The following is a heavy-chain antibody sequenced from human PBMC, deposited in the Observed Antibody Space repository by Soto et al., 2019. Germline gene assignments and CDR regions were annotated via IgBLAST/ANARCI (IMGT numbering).Heavy chain of an antibody. V-gene: IGHV6-1*01. CDR2: TYYRSKWYN. CDR1: GDSVSSISAA. CDR3: AREFYSGFDF. Sequence: PSQTLSLTCDISGDSVSSISAAWNWIRQSPSRGLEWLGRTYYRSKWYNDYAVSVNSRVTITPDTSQNQFSLHLNSVTPEDTAVYYCAREFYSGFDFWGQGSLVTVSS. J-gene: IGHJ4*02. D-gene: IGHD2-15*01.